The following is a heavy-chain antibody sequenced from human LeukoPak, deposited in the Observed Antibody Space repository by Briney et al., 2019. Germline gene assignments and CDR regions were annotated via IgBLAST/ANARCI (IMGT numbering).Heavy chain of an antibody. CDR3: ARGRRYYYDSSGYPIDY. J-gene: IGHJ4*02. CDR2: INHSGST. Sequence: SETLSLTCAVYGGSFSGYYWSWIRQPPGKGLEWIGEINHSGSTNFNPSLKSRVTISVDTSKSQFSLKLSSVTAADTAVYYCARGRRYYYDSSGYPIDYWGQGTLVTVSS. D-gene: IGHD3-22*01. V-gene: IGHV4-34*01. CDR1: GGSFSGYY.